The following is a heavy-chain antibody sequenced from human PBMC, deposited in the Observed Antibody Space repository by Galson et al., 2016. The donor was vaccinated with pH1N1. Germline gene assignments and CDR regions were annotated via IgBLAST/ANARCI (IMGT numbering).Heavy chain of an antibody. CDR3: ATETGSSGMDV. V-gene: IGHV1-69*02. CDR1: GGTLSRHT. D-gene: IGHD3-10*01. Sequence: SVKVSCKASGGTLSRHTISWVRQAPGQGLEWMGRILPIVGITKSAQKLQGRVTIIADRFTSTVSMSLSGLTSDDAADYYCATETGSSGMDVWDQGTTGTVSS. CDR2: ILPIVGIT. J-gene: IGHJ6*02.